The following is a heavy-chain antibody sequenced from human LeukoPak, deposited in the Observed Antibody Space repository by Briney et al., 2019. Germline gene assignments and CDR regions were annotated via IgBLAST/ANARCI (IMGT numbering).Heavy chain of an antibody. CDR3: ARWGDIVVVPAAIGPNYYYYGMDV. J-gene: IGHJ6*02. CDR1: GFTFSIYS. Sequence: PGGSLRLSCAASGFTFSIYSMNWVRQAPGKGLEWVSSISSSSSYIYYADSVKGRFTISRNNAKNSLYLQMNSLRAEDTAVYYCARWGDIVVVPAAIGPNYYYYGMDVWGQGTTVTVSS. CDR2: ISSSSSYI. V-gene: IGHV3-21*01. D-gene: IGHD2-2*02.